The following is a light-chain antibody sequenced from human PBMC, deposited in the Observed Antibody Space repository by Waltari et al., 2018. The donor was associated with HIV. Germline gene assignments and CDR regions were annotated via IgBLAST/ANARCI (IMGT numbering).Light chain of an antibody. CDR2: DVI. CDR3: SSHAGSKVV. CDR1: SSDVGGYNY. Sequence: QSALTQPPSASGSPGQSVTLSCTGTSSDVGGYNYVSWHQQHPGKAPKLMIYDVIKRPSGVPDRFSGSKSGHTASRTVSGRQPEDEADYYCSSHAGSKVVFGGGTRLTVL. J-gene: IGLJ2*01. V-gene: IGLV2-8*01.